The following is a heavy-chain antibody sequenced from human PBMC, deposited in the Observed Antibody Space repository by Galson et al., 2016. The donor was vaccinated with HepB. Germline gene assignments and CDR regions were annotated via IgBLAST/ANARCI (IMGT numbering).Heavy chain of an antibody. V-gene: IGHV3-7*01. CDR1: GFTFSIYA. D-gene: IGHD3-9*01. CDR3: AKSDILAGYSAFDY. Sequence: SLRLSCAASGFTFSIYAMSWVRQAPGKGMEWVANIKQDGSEKYYVGSVKGRFTISRDNAKNTVYLQMNSLRPEDTAVYYCAKSDILAGYSAFDYWGQGTLVTVAS. CDR2: IKQDGSEK. J-gene: IGHJ4*02.